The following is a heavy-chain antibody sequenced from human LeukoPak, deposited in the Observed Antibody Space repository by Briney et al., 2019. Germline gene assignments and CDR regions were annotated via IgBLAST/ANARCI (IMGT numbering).Heavy chain of an antibody. CDR2: ISSSSSYI. D-gene: IGHD4-17*01. CDR1: GFTFSSYS. Sequence: GGSLRLSCAASGFTFSSYSMNWVRQAPGKGLEWVSSISSSSSYIYYADSVKGRFTISRDNAKNSLYLQMNSLRAEDTAVYYCARDKTTVTTLNVYYYYMDVWGKGTTVTISS. CDR3: ARDKTTVTTLNVYYYYMDV. V-gene: IGHV3-21*01. J-gene: IGHJ6*03.